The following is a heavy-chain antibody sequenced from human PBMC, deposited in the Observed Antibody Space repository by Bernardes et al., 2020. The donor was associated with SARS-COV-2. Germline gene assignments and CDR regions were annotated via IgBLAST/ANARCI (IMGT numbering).Heavy chain of an antibody. J-gene: IGHJ4*02. Sequence: GGSLRLSCAASGFTVSRTYMGWVRQAPGPGLAWLSLIHKFGTTDYADSVKGRFTISRATAENMLYLQMTSLRPEDTAVYFCASISSDDRGWYHFDSWGQGTLVTVS. CDR2: IHKFGTT. D-gene: IGHD6-19*01. CDR3: ASISSDDRGWYHFDS. V-gene: IGHV3-66*02. CDR1: GFTVSRTY.